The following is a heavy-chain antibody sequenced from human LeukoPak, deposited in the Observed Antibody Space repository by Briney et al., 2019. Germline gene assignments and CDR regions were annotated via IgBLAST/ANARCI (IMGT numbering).Heavy chain of an antibody. V-gene: IGHV4-34*01. Sequence: SETLSLTCAVCGGSFSGYYWSWIRQPPGKGLEWIGEINHSGSTNYNPSLKSRVTISVDTSKNQFSLKLSSVTAADTAVYYCARTGRNWGFDYWGQGTLVTVSS. CDR2: INHSGST. J-gene: IGHJ4*02. CDR3: ARTGRNWGFDY. CDR1: GGSFSGYY. D-gene: IGHD7-27*01.